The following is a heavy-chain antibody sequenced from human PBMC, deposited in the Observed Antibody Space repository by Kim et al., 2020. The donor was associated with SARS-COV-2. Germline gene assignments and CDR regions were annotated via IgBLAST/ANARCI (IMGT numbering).Heavy chain of an antibody. V-gene: IGHV4-31*03. J-gene: IGHJ6*02. CDR2: IYYSGST. CDR3: ARVNYGDYVRRLGMDV. CDR1: GGSISSGGYY. D-gene: IGHD4-17*01. Sequence: SETLSLTCTVSGGSISSGGYYWSWIRQHPGKGLEWIGYIYYSGSTYYNPSLKSRVTISVDTSKNQFSLKLSSVTAADTAVYYCARVNYGDYVRRLGMDVWGQGTTVTVSS.